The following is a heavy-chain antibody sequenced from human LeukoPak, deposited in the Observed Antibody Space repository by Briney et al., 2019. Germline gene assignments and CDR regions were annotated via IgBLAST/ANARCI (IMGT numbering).Heavy chain of an antibody. CDR2: IWYDGRNK. Sequence: GESLRLSCAASGFSFSSYGMNWVRQAPGKGLEWMAVIWYDGRNKYYADSVKGRFTISRDNSKNTLYLQMNSLRAEDTAVYYCARASTVVTPPHDYWGQGTLVTVSS. V-gene: IGHV3-33*01. CDR3: ARASTVVTPPHDY. CDR1: GFSFSSYG. D-gene: IGHD4-23*01. J-gene: IGHJ4*02.